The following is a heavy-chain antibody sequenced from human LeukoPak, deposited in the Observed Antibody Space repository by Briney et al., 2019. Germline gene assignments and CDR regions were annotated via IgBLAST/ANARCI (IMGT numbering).Heavy chain of an antibody. D-gene: IGHD1-26*01. V-gene: IGHV3-48*01. Sequence: GGSLRLSCAASGFTSSSYSMNLVRQAPGKGLEWVSYISSSSSTIYYADSVKGRFTISRDNAKNSLYLQMNSLRAEDTAVYYCAYSGSYTGHWGQGTLVTVSS. CDR1: GFTSSSYS. J-gene: IGHJ4*02. CDR2: ISSSSSTI. CDR3: AYSGSYTGH.